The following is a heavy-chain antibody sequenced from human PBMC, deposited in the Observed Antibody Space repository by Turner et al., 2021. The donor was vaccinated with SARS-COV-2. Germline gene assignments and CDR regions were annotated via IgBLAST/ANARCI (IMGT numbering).Heavy chain of an antibody. V-gene: IGHV3-66*01. CDR2: IYSGGST. CDR1: GFAVSNNY. J-gene: IGHJ4*02. D-gene: IGHD4-17*01. Sequence: EVHLVESGGGLVQPGWSLRLSCAASGFAVSNNYMSWVRQAAGKGLEWVSLIYSGGSTYYADSVTGRFTISRDNSKNTLYLQMNSLRAEDTAVYYCATRMTTLTQWGQGTLVTVSS. CDR3: ATRMTTLTQ.